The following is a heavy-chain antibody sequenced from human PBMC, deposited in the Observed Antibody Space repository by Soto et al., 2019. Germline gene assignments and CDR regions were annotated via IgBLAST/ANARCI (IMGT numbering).Heavy chain of an antibody. V-gene: IGHV3-33*01. CDR3: ARTLSGYDDGFDY. D-gene: IGHD5-12*01. CDR2: IWYDGSNK. Sequence: QVQLVESGGGVVQPGRSLRLSCAASGFTFSSYGMHWVRQAPGKGLEWVAVIWYDGSNKYYADSVKGRFTISRDNSKNTLYLQMNSLRAEDMAVYYCARTLSGYDDGFDYWGQGTLVTVSS. J-gene: IGHJ4*02. CDR1: GFTFSSYG.